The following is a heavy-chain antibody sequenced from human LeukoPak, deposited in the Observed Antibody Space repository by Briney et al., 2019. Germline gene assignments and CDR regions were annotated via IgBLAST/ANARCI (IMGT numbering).Heavy chain of an antibody. J-gene: IGHJ2*01. CDR1: GFTFSSDR. Sequence: GGSLRLSCEGSGFTFSSDRMHWVRQAPGKGLVWVSRISGDGSSTDYADSVKGRFTISRDNAKNTLYLQMNTLRAEDTAVYYCARPRWYFDLWGRGTLVTVSS. CDR3: ARPRWYFDL. CDR2: ISGDGSST. V-gene: IGHV3-74*01.